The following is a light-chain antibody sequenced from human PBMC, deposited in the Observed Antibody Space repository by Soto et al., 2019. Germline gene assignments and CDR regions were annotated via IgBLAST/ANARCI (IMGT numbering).Light chain of an antibody. V-gene: IGKV1-5*01. CDR2: DAS. CDR3: QQYHSYWT. J-gene: IGKJ1*01. Sequence: DIQMTQSPSTLSASVGDRVTITCRASQNINNWLAWYQQKPGKAPKFLISDASSLASGVPSRFSGGGSGTEFTLTISSLQPDDFATCYCQQYHSYWTFGQGTKVDI. CDR1: QNINNW.